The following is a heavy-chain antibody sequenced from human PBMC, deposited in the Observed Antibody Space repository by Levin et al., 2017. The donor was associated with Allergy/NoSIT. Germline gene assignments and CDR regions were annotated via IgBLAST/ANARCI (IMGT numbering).Heavy chain of an antibody. CDR2: IWYDGSNK. CDR3: AREGGSSWGAFDI. Sequence: GGSLRLSCAASGFTFSSYGMHWVRQAPGKGLEWVAVIWYDGSNKYYADSVKGRFTISRDNSKNTLYLQMNSLRAEDTAVYYCAREGGSSWGAFDIWGQGTMVTVSS. CDR1: GFTFSSYG. V-gene: IGHV3-33*01. J-gene: IGHJ3*02. D-gene: IGHD1-26*01.